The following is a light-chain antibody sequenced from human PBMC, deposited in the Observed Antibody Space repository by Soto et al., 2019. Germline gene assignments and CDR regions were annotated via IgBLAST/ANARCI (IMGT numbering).Light chain of an antibody. CDR1: QGITNW. CDR3: QQANSFPLT. Sequence: DIQMTQSPCSVSASVGGRGTITCRASQGITNWLAWYQQKPGKAPKLLIYAASGLPSGVPSRFSGSGSGTDFTLTISSLQPEDFATYYCQQANSFPLTFGGGTKVDIK. V-gene: IGKV1-12*01. CDR2: AAS. J-gene: IGKJ4*01.